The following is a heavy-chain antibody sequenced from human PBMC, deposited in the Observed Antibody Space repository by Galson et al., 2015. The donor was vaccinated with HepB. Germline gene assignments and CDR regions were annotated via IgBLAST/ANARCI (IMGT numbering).Heavy chain of an antibody. V-gene: IGHV3-33*08. Sequence: SLRLSCAASGSSLSTCGMHWVRQAPGKGLEWVAIIWYDGSNLYYGDSVKGRFTFSRDTSKNTLYLQMNSLRAEDTAIYYCARDLSTTVVRGVMGDGMDVWGQGTTVTVSS. D-gene: IGHD3-10*01. CDR2: IWYDGSNL. CDR3: ARDLSTTVVRGVMGDGMDV. CDR1: GSSLSTCG. J-gene: IGHJ6*02.